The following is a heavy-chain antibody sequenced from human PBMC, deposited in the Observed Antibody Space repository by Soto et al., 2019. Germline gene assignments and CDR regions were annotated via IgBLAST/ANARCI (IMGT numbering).Heavy chain of an antibody. CDR3: AKLLYHYDSSGFTADY. J-gene: IGHJ4*02. V-gene: IGHV3-30*18. CDR2: ISYAGSNQ. Sequence: GGSLRLSCAASGFTFSSYGMYWVRQAPGKGLEWVAGISYAGSNQYHADSVRGRFTISRDNSKNTLYLQMNSLRSEDTAVYYCAKLLYHYDSSGFTADYWGQGT. CDR1: GFTFSSYG. D-gene: IGHD3-22*01.